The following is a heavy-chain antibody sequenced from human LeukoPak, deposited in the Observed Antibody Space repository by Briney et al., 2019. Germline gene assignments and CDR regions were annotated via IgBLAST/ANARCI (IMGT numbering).Heavy chain of an antibody. D-gene: IGHD3-10*01. Sequence: GGSLRLSCAASGFTVSSNYMSWVRQAPGKGLEWVSVIYSGGSTYYADSVKGRFTISRDNSKNTLYLQMNSLRAEDTAVYYCARDGYGSIDDAFDIWGQGTMVTVSS. CDR3: ARDGYGSIDDAFDI. J-gene: IGHJ3*02. V-gene: IGHV3-53*01. CDR2: IYSGGST. CDR1: GFTVSSNY.